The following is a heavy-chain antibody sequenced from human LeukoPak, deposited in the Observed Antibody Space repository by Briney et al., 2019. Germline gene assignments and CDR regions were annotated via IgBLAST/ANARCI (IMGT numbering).Heavy chain of an antibody. D-gene: IGHD2-21*02. CDR2: INAGNGNT. J-gene: IGHJ4*02. Sequence: VASVKVSCKASGYTFTSYAMHWVRQAPGQRLEWMGWINAGNGNTKYSQKFQGRVTITRDTSASTAYMGLSSLRSEDTAVYYCARDYGHEMCGGDCYPPPIHWGQGTLVTVSS. V-gene: IGHV1-3*01. CDR3: ARDYGHEMCGGDCYPPPIH. CDR1: GYTFTSYA.